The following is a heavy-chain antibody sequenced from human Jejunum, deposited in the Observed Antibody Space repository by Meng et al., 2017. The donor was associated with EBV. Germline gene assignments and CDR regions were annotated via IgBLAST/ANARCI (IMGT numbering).Heavy chain of an antibody. CDR1: GGSFSDYY. CDR3: ARLGGYASGTYYPIDP. J-gene: IGHJ5*02. D-gene: IGHD3-10*01. V-gene: IGHV4-34*01. CDR2: INHGGGA. Sequence: VPPNEWGAGLLKPSEPLSLTCAVSGGSFSDYYWTWIRQPPGKGLEWIGEINHGGGAIYNPSLKSRVTISVDTSKNQFSLKLSSVTAADTAVYYCARLGGYASGTYYPIDPWGQGTLVTVSS.